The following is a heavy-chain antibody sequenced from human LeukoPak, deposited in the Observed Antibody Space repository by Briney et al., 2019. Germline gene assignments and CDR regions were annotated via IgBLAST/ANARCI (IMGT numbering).Heavy chain of an antibody. D-gene: IGHD3-10*01. J-gene: IGHJ4*02. CDR1: GGSFSGYY. Sequence: SETLSLTCAVYGGSFSGYYWSWIRQPPGKGLEWIGEINHSGSTNYNPSLKSRVTISVDTSKNQFSLKLSSVTAADTAVYYCAAQKSRRCLLRGYYFDYWGQGTLVTVSS. CDR3: AAQKSRRCLLRGYYFDY. V-gene: IGHV4-34*01. CDR2: INHSGST.